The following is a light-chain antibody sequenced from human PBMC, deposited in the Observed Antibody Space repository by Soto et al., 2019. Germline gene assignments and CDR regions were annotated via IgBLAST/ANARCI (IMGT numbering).Light chain of an antibody. CDR3: QQAYSFPHT. Sequence: DIPMTQSPSSVSASVGDRVTITCRASQDISSWLAWYQQQPGKAPKLLIYAASSLQSGVPSRFSGSGSGTDFTLTISSLQPVDFATYYCQQAYSFPHTFGQGTKVEIK. V-gene: IGKV1-12*01. CDR2: AAS. CDR1: QDISSW. J-gene: IGKJ1*01.